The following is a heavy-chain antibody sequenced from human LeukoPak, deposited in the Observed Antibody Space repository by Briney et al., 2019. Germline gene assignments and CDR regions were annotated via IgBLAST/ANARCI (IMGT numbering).Heavy chain of an antibody. CDR2: IYTSGST. Sequence: SETLSLTCTVSGGSISSYYWSWIRQPAGKGLEWIGRIYTSGSTNYNPPLKSRVTMSVDTSKNQFSLKLSSVTAADTAVYYCARDGRHYYGSGSYSVNWFDPWGQGTLVTVSS. J-gene: IGHJ5*02. V-gene: IGHV4-4*07. D-gene: IGHD3-10*01. CDR3: ARDGRHYYGSGSYSVNWFDP. CDR1: GGSISSYY.